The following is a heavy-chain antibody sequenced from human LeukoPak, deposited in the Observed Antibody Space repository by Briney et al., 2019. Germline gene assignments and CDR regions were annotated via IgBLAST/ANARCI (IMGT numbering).Heavy chain of an antibody. CDR2: ISSSSSTI. Sequence: GGSLRLSCAASGFTFSSYTMNWVRQAPGKGLEWVSYISSSSSTIYYADSVKGRFTISRDNAKNSLYLQMNSLRAEDTAVYYCARERGQYCSGGNCYYYYDMDVWGKGTTVSIS. D-gene: IGHD2-15*01. CDR3: ARERGQYCSGGNCYYYYDMDV. V-gene: IGHV3-48*01. CDR1: GFTFSSYT. J-gene: IGHJ6*03.